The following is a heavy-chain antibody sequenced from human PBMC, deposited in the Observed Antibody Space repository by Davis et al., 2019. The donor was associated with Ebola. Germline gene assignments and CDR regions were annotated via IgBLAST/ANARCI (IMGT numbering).Heavy chain of an antibody. V-gene: IGHV4-39*07. CDR1: GDSINSSSYY. CDR3: ARIDCSTSCHFEAFDL. Sequence: PSETLSLTCTVSGDSINSSSYYWSWIRQPPGKGLEWIGEINQSGRTNYKPSLKSRVTISLDTSKNQFSLDLNSVTAADTAVYYCARIDCSTSCHFEAFDLWGQGTMVTVSS. J-gene: IGHJ3*01. CDR2: INQSGRT. D-gene: IGHD2-2*01.